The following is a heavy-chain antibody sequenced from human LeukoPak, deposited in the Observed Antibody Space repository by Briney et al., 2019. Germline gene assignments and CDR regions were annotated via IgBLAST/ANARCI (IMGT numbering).Heavy chain of an antibody. J-gene: IGHJ6*03. V-gene: IGHV4-34*01. CDR3: AITKWELLYYYYYMDV. CDR1: GGSFSGYY. Sequence: SETLSLTCAVYGGSFSGYYWSWIRQPPGKGLEWIGEINHSGSTNYNPSLKSRVTISVDTSKNQFSLKLSSVTAADTAVYYCAITKWELLYYYYYMDVWGKGTTVTVSS. CDR2: INHSGST. D-gene: IGHD1-26*01.